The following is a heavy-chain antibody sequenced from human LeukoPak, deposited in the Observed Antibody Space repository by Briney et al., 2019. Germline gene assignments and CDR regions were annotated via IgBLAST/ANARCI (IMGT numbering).Heavy chain of an antibody. V-gene: IGHV3-23*01. CDR3: AKPHSSGYYYPFDY. D-gene: IGHD3-22*01. J-gene: IGHJ4*02. CDR1: GFTFSGYA. Sequence: GGSLRLSCAASGFTFSGYAMSWVRQAPGKGLEWVLAISGSGGSTYYADSVKGRFTISRDNSKNTLYLQMNSLRAEDTAVYYCAKPHSSGYYYPFDYWGQGTLVTVSS. CDR2: ISGSGGST.